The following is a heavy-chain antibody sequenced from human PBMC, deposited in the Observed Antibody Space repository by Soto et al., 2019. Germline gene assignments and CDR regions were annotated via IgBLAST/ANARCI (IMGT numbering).Heavy chain of an antibody. CDR3: ATRSHNSSSGTYYYYGMDV. Sequence: GESLKISCKGSGYSFTSYWIGWVRQMPGKGLEWMGIIYPGDSDTRYSPSFQGRVTISADKSISTAYLQWSSLKASDTAMYYCATRSHNSSSGTYYYYGMDVWGQGTTVTVS. D-gene: IGHD6-6*01. CDR1: GYSFTSYW. J-gene: IGHJ6*02. CDR2: IYPGDSDT. V-gene: IGHV5-51*01.